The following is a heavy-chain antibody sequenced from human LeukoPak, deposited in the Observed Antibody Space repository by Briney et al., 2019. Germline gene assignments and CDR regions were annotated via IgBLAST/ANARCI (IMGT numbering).Heavy chain of an antibody. D-gene: IGHD5-12*01. CDR3: AKYREWLRFYYFDY. V-gene: IGHV3-23*01. J-gene: IGHJ4*02. CDR2: ISGSGGST. CDR1: GFTFSSYA. Sequence: GGSLRLSCAASGFTFSSYAMSWVHQAPGKGLEWVSAISGSGGSTYYADSVKGRFTISRDNSKNTLYLQMNSLRAEDTAVYYCAKYREWLRFYYFDYWGQGTLVTVSS.